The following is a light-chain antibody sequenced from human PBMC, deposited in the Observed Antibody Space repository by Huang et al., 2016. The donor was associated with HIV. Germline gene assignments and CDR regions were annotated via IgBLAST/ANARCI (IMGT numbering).Light chain of an antibody. CDR3: QQSYSTPRT. J-gene: IGKJ1*01. CDR1: QTISTY. CDR2: DAS. Sequence: DIQMTQSPSSLSASVGDRATITCRASQTISTYLNWYQQRPGKAPTLLIYDASTLQSGVPSRFSGSGSGTDFALSIGSLQPEDFATYFCQQSYSTPRTFGQGTRVEIK. V-gene: IGKV1-39*01.